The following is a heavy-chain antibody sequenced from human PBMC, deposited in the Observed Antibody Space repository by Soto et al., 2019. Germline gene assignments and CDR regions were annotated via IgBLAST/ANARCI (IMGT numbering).Heavy chain of an antibody. CDR1: GGSISSGGYY. V-gene: IGHV4-39*07. J-gene: IGHJ6*03. D-gene: IGHD5-12*01. CDR3: ARKYSGYEGGHYYYYYYMDV. Sequence: PSETLSLTCTVSGGSISSGGYYWSWIRQHPGKGLEWIGEINHSGSTNYNPSLKSRVTISVDTSKNQFSLKLSSVTAADTAVYYCARKYSGYEGGHYYYYYYMDVWGKGTTVTVSS. CDR2: INHSGST.